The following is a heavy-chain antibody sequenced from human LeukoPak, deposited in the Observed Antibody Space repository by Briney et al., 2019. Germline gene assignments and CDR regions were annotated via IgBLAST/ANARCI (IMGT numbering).Heavy chain of an antibody. D-gene: IGHD6-13*01. J-gene: IGHJ1*01. V-gene: IGHV3-23*01. Sequence: GGSLRLSCAASGFTFSSYAMSWVRQAPGKGLEWVSAISGSGGSTYYADSVKGRFTISRDNSKNTLYLQMNSLRAEDTAVYYCANPPGMSSSWDRNEYFQHWGQGTLVTVSS. CDR3: ANPPGMSSSWDRNEYFQH. CDR2: ISGSGGST. CDR1: GFTFSSYA.